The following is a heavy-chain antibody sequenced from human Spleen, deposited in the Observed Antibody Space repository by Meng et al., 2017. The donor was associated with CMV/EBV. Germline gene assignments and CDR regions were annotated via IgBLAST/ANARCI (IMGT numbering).Heavy chain of an antibody. Sequence: GESLKISCAASGFTFSSYEMTWVRQAPGKGLEWVSVIYSGGGRTYYADSVKGRFTISRDNSKNTLYLQMNSLRAEDTAVYYCAKVVVSSWFDPWGQGTLVTVSS. CDR2: IYSGGGRT. D-gene: IGHD3-16*02. V-gene: IGHV3-23*03. CDR3: AKVVVSSWFDP. J-gene: IGHJ5*02. CDR1: GFTFSSYE.